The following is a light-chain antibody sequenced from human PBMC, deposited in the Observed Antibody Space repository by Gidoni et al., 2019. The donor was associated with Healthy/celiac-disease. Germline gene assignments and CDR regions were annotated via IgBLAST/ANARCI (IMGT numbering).Light chain of an antibody. J-gene: IGLJ3*02. CDR2: RNN. CDR1: SSNIGSNT. CDR3: AAWEDSLNGWV. Sequence: SVLTQPPSASGTPRPRVTIACSGSSSNIGSNTVNWYQQLPGTAPKILIYRNNPRPSGVPDRFSGSKSGTSASLAISGRQSEDEADYYCAAWEDSLNGWVFGGGTKLTVL. V-gene: IGLV1-44*01.